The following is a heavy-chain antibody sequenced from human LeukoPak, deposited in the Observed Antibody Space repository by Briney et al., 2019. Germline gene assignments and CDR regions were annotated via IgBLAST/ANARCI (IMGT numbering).Heavy chain of an antibody. J-gene: IGHJ4*02. CDR2: IRYDGSNK. Sequence: GGSLRLSCAASGFTFSSYGMHWVRQAPGKGLEWVAFIRYDGSNKYYADSVEGRFTISRDNSKNTLYLQMNSLRAEDTAVYYCAKDWTIRGVIISLDYWGQGTLVTVSS. V-gene: IGHV3-30*02. D-gene: IGHD3-10*01. CDR3: AKDWTIRGVIISLDY. CDR1: GFTFSSYG.